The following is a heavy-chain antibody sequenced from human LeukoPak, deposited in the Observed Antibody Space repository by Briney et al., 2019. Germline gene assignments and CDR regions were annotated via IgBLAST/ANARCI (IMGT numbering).Heavy chain of an antibody. D-gene: IGHD2-15*01. Sequence: EASVKVSCKASRYTLTGYYLHWVRPAPRQGLEWMGWINPNSGGTNYAQKFQGWVTVTRNPSISTAYMELSRLRSDDTAVYYCARDRCSGGSCYSFDYWGQGTLVTVSS. CDR3: ARDRCSGGSCYSFDY. V-gene: IGHV1-2*04. CDR2: INPNSGGT. CDR1: RYTLTGYY. J-gene: IGHJ4*02.